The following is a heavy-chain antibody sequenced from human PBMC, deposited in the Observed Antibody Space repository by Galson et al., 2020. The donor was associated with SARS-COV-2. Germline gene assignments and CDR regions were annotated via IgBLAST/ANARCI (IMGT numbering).Heavy chain of an antibody. J-gene: IGHJ4*02. CDR2: IWYDGSNK. Sequence: GGSLRLSCAASGFTFSSYGMHWVRQAPGKGLEWVAVIWYDGSNKYYADSVKGRFTISRDNSKNTLYLQMNSLRAEDTAVYYCARDHGYGDDARGSDWGQGTLVTVSS. V-gene: IGHV3-33*01. CDR1: GFTFSSYG. CDR3: ARDHGYGDDARGSD. D-gene: IGHD4-17*01.